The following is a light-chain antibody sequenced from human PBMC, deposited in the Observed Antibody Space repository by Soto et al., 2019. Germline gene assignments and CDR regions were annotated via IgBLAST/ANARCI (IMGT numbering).Light chain of an antibody. Sequence: EILMTQSPATLSVSPGGRATLSCRASQSVTSNLAWYQQKPGQAPRLLIYDASNKATGIPARFSGSGSGTDFTLTISSLEPEDFAVYYCQQRSNWPLTFGGGTKVDIK. CDR2: DAS. CDR1: QSVTSN. V-gene: IGKV3-11*01. J-gene: IGKJ4*01. CDR3: QQRSNWPLT.